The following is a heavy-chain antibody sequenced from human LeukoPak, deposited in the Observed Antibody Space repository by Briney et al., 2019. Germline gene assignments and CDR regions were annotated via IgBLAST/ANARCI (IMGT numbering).Heavy chain of an antibody. J-gene: IGHJ4*02. CDR2: IDPSDSYT. CDR1: AYNFTSYW. V-gene: IGHV5-10-1*01. D-gene: IGHD5-24*01. CDR3: ASLEMATDY. Sequence: GASLEISCKGSAYNFTSYWISWVRQVPGKGLEWMGRIDPSDSYTNYSPSFQGRVTISADKSISTAYLQWASLKASDTAMYYCASLEMATDYWGQGTLVTVS.